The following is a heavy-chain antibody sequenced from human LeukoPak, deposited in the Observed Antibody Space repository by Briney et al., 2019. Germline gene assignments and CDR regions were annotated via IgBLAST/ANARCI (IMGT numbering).Heavy chain of an antibody. CDR3: VRLVGVPPAVDN. CDR1: GGSVSTIAYY. Sequence: PSETLSLTCTVSGGSVSTIAYYWGWIRQPPGKGLEYLGYIYNGGATYYKPSLKSRVTISVDTSKNQFSLRLTSVTAADTAVYYCVRLVGVPPAVDNWGQGTLVTVSS. J-gene: IGHJ4*02. D-gene: IGHD2-2*01. CDR2: IYNGGAT. V-gene: IGHV4-39*01.